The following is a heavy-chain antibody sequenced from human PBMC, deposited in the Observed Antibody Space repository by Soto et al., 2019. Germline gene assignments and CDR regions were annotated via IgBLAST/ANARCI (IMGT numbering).Heavy chain of an antibody. J-gene: IGHJ4*02. D-gene: IGHD5-12*01. CDR2: TSAYRGNT. V-gene: IGHV1-18*01. Sequence: GPEVRKPGASVKLFCKASGYNFLAYGISWVRQAPGQGLEWMGWTSAYRGNTNYAQKFQDRVIMTTDRSTRTAYMELRSLTPDDTAIYYCARDWEEEELVAAGTYYFDYWGQGTLVTVSS. CDR1: GYNFLAYG. CDR3: ARDWEEEELVAAGTYYFDY.